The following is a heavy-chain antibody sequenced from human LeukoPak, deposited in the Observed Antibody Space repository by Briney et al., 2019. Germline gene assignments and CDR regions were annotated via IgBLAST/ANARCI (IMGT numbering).Heavy chain of an antibody. CDR3: MLGSGRYDSSDFDY. J-gene: IGHJ4*02. D-gene: IGHD3-22*01. Sequence: PGGSLRLSCAASGFTFSSYSMNWVRQAPGKGLEWVSSISSSSSYIYYADSVKGRFTISRDNAKNSLYLQMNSLRAEDTAVYYCMLGSGRYDSSDFDYWGQGILVTVSS. CDR2: ISSSSSYI. V-gene: IGHV3-21*01. CDR1: GFTFSSYS.